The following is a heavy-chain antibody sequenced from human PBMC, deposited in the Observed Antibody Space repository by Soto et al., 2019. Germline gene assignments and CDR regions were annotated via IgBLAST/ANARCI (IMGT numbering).Heavy chain of an antibody. D-gene: IGHD5-18*01. V-gene: IGHV1-69*13. CDR3: ASSGIQLWLHIDY. J-gene: IGHJ4*02. CDR1: GGTFSSYA. Sequence: SVKVSCKASGGTFSSYAISWVRQAPGQGLEWMGGIIPIFGTANYAQKFQGRVTITADESTSTAYMELSSLRPEDTAVYYCASSGIQLWLHIDYWGQGTLVTVSS. CDR2: IIPIFGTA.